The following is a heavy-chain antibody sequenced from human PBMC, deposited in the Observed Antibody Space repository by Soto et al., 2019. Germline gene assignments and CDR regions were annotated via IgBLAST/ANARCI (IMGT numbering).Heavy chain of an antibody. D-gene: IGHD6-19*01. V-gene: IGHV1-69*06. J-gene: IGHJ4*03. CDR3: ARDGVAAGNFNFDY. CDR1: GGTFSSYA. CDR2: IIPIFGTA. Sequence: ASVKVSCKASGGTFSSYAISWVRQAPGQGLEWMGGIIPIFGTANYAQKFQGRVTITADKSTSTAYMELSSLRSEDTALYYCARDGVAAGNFNFDYWGQGTLVTVSS.